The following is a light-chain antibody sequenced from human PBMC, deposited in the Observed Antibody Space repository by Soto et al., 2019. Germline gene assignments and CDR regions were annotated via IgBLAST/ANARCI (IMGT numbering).Light chain of an antibody. CDR1: QSVTNNY. CDR3: QQYGISPLMYT. V-gene: IGKV3-20*01. Sequence: EIVLMQSPGTLSLSPGERATLSCRASQSVTNNYLAWYQQKPGQAPRLLIYGAYSRATGVPDRFSGSGSGTDFTLTITRLEPEDFAVYYCQQYGISPLMYTFGQGTKLGVK. J-gene: IGKJ2*01. CDR2: GAY.